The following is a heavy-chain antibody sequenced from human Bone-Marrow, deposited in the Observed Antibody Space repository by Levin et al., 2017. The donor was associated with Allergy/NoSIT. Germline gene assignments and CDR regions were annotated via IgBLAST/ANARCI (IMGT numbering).Heavy chain of an antibody. CDR1: GFTFSTYW. Sequence: GGSLRLFCAASGFTFSTYWMYWVRQAPGKGLVWVSRIKPDGSSTSYADSVKGRFTISRDNAKSTLYLQMNSLRAEDTAVYYCTTLYGGNSDFWGQGALVTVSS. CDR2: IKPDGSST. CDR3: TTLYGGNSDF. D-gene: IGHD4-23*01. V-gene: IGHV3-74*01. J-gene: IGHJ4*02.